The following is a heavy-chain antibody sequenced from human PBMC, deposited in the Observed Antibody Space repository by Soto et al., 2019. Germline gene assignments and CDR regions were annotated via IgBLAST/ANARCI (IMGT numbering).Heavy chain of an antibody. J-gene: IGHJ6*04. CDR3: ARELRTRNYGMDG. Sequence: QEQLRQSGAEVRKPGSSVKVSCKASGGTFNNYAVSWVRQAPGQGLEWMGGIIPMFETVNYAQRFQGRLTIAADESTGTAYMELTSLTSADAAIYFCARELRTRNYGMDGWGNGTTVTITS. CDR1: GGTFNNYA. CDR2: IIPMFETV. D-gene: IGHD2-15*01. V-gene: IGHV1-69*01.